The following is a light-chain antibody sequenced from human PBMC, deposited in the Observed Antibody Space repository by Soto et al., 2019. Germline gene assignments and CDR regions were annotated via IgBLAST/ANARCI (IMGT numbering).Light chain of an antibody. V-gene: IGLV2-14*01. CDR3: SSFTNSGTVV. CDR2: EVN. J-gene: IGLJ2*01. CDR1: SSDVGGHNY. Sequence: QSALTQPPSVSGSPGQSITISCTGTSSDVGGHNYVSWYQQHPGKAPKNMIYEVNNGPSGVSDRFSGSKSGNTASLTISGLQAEDEAYYYCSSFTNSGTVVFGGGTKLTVL.